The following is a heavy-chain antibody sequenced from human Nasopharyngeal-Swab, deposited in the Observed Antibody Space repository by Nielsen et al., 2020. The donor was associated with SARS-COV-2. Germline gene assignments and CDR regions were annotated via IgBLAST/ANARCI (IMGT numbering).Heavy chain of an antibody. Sequence: SETLSLTCTVSGGSISSSSYYWGWIRQPPGKGLEWIGSIYYSGSTYYNPSLKSRVTISVDTSKNQFSLKLSSVTAADTAVYYCARNVDTAMIYDSWGQGTPVTVSS. CDR1: GGSISSSSYY. CDR2: IYYSGST. CDR3: ARNVDTAMIYDS. J-gene: IGHJ4*02. V-gene: IGHV4-39*01. D-gene: IGHD5-18*01.